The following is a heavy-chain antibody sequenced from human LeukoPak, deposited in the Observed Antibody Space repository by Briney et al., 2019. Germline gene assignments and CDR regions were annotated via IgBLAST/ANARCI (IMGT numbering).Heavy chain of an antibody. D-gene: IGHD2-2*01. CDR1: GYSFTHYW. CDR2: IYPGDSDT. Sequence: GESLKISCKGSGYSFTHYWIGWVRQMPGKGLEWMGIIYPGDSDTRYSPSFQGQVTISADKSISTAYLQWSSLKASDTAMYYCARLFGSYCSSTSCSYYYYYYMDVWGKGTTVTVSS. V-gene: IGHV5-51*01. J-gene: IGHJ6*03. CDR3: ARLFGSYCSSTSCSYYYYYYMDV.